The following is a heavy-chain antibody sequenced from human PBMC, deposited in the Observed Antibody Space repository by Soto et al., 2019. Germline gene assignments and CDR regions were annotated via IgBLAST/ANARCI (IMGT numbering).Heavy chain of an antibody. CDR2: IWYDGSNK. CDR3: ARLSAYYDILTGFNYGMDV. V-gene: IGHV3-33*01. D-gene: IGHD3-9*01. J-gene: IGHJ6*02. Sequence: ESGGGVVQPGRSLRLSCAASGFTFSSYGMHWVRQAPGKGLEWVAVIWYDGSNKYYADSVKGRFTISRDNSKNTLYLQMNSLRAEDTAVYYCARLSAYYDILTGFNYGMDVWGQGTTVTVSS. CDR1: GFTFSSYG.